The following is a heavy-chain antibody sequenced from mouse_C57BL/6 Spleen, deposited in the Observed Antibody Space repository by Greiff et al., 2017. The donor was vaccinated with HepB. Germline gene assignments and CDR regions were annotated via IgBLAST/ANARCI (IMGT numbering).Heavy chain of an antibody. CDR3: ASRGYYYGSSYVDWYFDV. J-gene: IGHJ1*03. Sequence: EVQLVESVAELVRPGASVKLSCTASGFNIKNTYMHWVKQRPEQGLEWIGRIDPANGNTKYAPKFQGTATITADTSSNTAYLQLSSLTSEDTAIYYCASRGYYYGSSYVDWYFDVWGTGTTVTVSS. D-gene: IGHD1-1*01. CDR2: IDPANGNT. V-gene: IGHV14-3*01. CDR1: GFNIKNTY.